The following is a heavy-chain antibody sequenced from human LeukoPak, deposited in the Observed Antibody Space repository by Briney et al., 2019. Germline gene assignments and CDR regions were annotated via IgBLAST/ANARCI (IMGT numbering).Heavy chain of an antibody. V-gene: IGHV4-59*01. D-gene: IGHD5-18*01. CDR3: ARGLEPTGDSYGYLNWFDP. CDR2: IYYSGST. J-gene: IGHJ5*02. Sequence: PSETLSLTCTVSGGSISSYYWSWIRQPPGKGLKWIGYIYYSGSTNYNPSLKSRVTISVDTSKNQFSLKPSSVTAADTAVYYCARGLEPTGDSYGYLNWFDPWGQGTLVTVSS. CDR1: GGSISSYY.